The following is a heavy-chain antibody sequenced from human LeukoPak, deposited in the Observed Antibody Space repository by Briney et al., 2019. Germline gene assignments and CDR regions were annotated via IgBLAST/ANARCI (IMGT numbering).Heavy chain of an antibody. CDR1: GYSISTGYY. CDR3: ARHGYCSSTSCPRGSWFDP. J-gene: IGHJ5*02. Sequence: SETLSLTCTVSGYSISTGYYWDWIRQPPGKGLEWIGTFYHGGSTYYNPSLKSRVTISVDTSKNQFSLNLTSVTAADTAVYYCARHGYCSSTSCPRGSWFDPWGQGTLVTVSS. V-gene: IGHV4-38-2*02. CDR2: FYHGGST. D-gene: IGHD2-2*01.